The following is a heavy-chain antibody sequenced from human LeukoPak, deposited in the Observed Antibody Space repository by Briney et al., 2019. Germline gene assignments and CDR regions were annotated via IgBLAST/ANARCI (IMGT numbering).Heavy chain of an antibody. CDR3: ASPYDSSGYYNH. J-gene: IGHJ5*02. D-gene: IGHD3-22*01. CDR2: IYYSGST. V-gene: IGHV4-39*01. Sequence: PSETLSLTCTVSGGSISSSSYYWGWIRQPPRKGLEWIGSIYYSGSTYYNPSLKSRVTISVDTSKNQFSLKLSSVTAADTAVYYCASPYDSSGYYNHWGQGTLVTVSS. CDR1: GGSISSSSYY.